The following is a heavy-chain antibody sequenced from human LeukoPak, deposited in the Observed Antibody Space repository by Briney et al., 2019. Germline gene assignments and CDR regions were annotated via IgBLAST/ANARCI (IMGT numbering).Heavy chain of an antibody. V-gene: IGHV4-38-2*01. CDR2: IYHSGST. Sequence: PSETLSLTCAVSGYSISSGYYWGWIQQPPGKGLEWIGSIYHSGSTYYNPSLKSRVTISVDTSKNQFSLKLSSVTAADTAVYYCARRGSTSCFDYWGQGTLVTVSS. D-gene: IGHD2-2*01. CDR1: GYSISSGYY. J-gene: IGHJ4*02. CDR3: ARRGSTSCFDY.